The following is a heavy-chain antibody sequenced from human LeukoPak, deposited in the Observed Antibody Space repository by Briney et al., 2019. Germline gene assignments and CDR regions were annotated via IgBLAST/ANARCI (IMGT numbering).Heavy chain of an antibody. D-gene: IGHD1-1*01. Sequence: SETLSLTCAVSGGSISDYYWSWIRQPPGKGLEWIAYIYSSGNANYNPSFKSRVTISVDTSKNQFSLKLTSVAAADTAIYYCARQPSGTAAFDIWGQGTVVIVSS. V-gene: IGHV4-59*08. J-gene: IGHJ3*02. CDR3: ARQPSGTAAFDI. CDR2: IYSSGNA. CDR1: GGSISDYY.